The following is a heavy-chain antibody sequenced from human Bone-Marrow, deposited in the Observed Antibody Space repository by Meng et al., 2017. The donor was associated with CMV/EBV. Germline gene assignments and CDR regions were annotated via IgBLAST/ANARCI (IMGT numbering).Heavy chain of an antibody. Sequence: GESLKISCGASGFNFSDYWMSWVRQAPGKGLEWVANIKQDGAKEYTVDSVRGRFIISRDNAKNSLFLQMNSLRAEDTAVYYCARDRGIPECYYFDYWGQGTPVTVSS. V-gene: IGHV3-7*01. D-gene: IGHD3-3*01. CDR2: IKQDGAKE. J-gene: IGHJ4*02. CDR1: GFNFSDYW. CDR3: ARDRGIPECYYFDY.